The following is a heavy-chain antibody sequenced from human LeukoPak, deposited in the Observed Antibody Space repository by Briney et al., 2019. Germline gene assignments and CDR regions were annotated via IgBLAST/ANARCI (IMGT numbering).Heavy chain of an antibody. CDR1: GFTFSSYG. CDR2: IWYDGSNK. D-gene: IGHD6-6*01. CDR3: ARDPRYSSSSAFDI. Sequence: GRSLRLSCAASGFTFSSYGMRWVRQAPGKGLEWVAVIWYDGSNKYYADSVKGRFTISRDNSKNTLYLQMNSLRAEDTAVYYCARDPRYSSSSAFDIWGQGTMVTVSS. V-gene: IGHV3-33*01. J-gene: IGHJ3*02.